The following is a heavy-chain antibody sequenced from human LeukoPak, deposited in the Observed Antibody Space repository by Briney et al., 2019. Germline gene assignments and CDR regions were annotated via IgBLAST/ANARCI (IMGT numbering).Heavy chain of an antibody. D-gene: IGHD6-13*01. CDR3: ARVGSSWYNDY. Sequence: GASVKVSCKASVGTFSTYAISWVRQAPGQGLEWMGGIIPIFGTANYAQKFQGRVTITTDESTSTAYMELSSLRSEDTAVYYCARVGSSWYNDYWGQGTLVTVSS. CDR2: IIPIFGTA. CDR1: VGTFSTYA. V-gene: IGHV1-69*05. J-gene: IGHJ4*02.